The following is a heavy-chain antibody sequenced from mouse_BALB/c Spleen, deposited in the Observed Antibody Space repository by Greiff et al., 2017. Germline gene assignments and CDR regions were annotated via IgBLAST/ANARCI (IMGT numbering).Heavy chain of an antibody. Sequence: EVQVVESGGGLVKPGGSLKLSCAASGFTFSSYAMSWVRQTPEKRLEWVASISSGGSTYYPDSVKGRFTISRDNARNILYLQMSSLRSEDTAMYYCARGRDYYGSSYLDYWGQGTTLTVSS. J-gene: IGHJ2*01. V-gene: IGHV5-6-5*01. CDR3: ARGRDYYGSSYLDY. CDR2: ISSGGST. CDR1: GFTFSSYA. D-gene: IGHD1-1*01.